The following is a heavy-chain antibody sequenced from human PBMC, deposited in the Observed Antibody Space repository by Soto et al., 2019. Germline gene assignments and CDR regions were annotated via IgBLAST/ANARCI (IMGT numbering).Heavy chain of an antibody. CDR3: TKGFGAGIFAS. V-gene: IGHV3-72*01. CDR1: GFTFNDHY. Sequence: EVQLVESGGGLVQPGGSLRLSCAASGFTFNDHYMDWVRQAPGKGLEWVGRSRNQPGSYTTDYAASVKGRFTISIDYSNHSLYLQMDSLKIEDTAMYYCTKGFGAGIFASWGQGTLVTVSS. J-gene: IGHJ4*02. CDR2: SRNQPGSYTT. D-gene: IGHD3-10*01.